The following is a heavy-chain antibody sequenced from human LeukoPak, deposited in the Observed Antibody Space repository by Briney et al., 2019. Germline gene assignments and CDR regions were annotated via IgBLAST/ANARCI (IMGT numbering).Heavy chain of an antibody. CDR1: GGSISSYH. V-gene: IGHV4-59*12. CDR3: AREGGDYASWDY. CDR2: ISYSGST. D-gene: IGHD4-17*01. J-gene: IGHJ4*02. Sequence: KPSETLSLTCTVSGGSISSYHWSWIRQPPGKGLEWIGYISYSGSTNYNPSLKSRVTISVDTSKNQFSLKLTSVTAADTAVYYCAREGGDYASWDYWGQGTLVTVSS.